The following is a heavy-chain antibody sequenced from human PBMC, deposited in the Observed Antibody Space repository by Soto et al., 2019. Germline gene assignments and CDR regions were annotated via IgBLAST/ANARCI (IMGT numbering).Heavy chain of an antibody. V-gene: IGHV4-59*01. CDR3: ARYRREAVAGYTLDN. Sequence: SVPQSHTYTVSGGTIRSNYWTWIRQTPGKGLEWIGYVYNSGSTNYNPSLKSRVTISEDTSKSQFSLKVSSMTAADTAVYYCARYRREAVAGYTLDNWGQG. J-gene: IGHJ4*02. CDR1: GGTIRSNY. CDR2: VYNSGST. D-gene: IGHD6-13*01.